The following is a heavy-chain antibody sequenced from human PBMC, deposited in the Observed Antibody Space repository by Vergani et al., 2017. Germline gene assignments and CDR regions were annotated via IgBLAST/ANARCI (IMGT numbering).Heavy chain of an antibody. CDR1: GYTFTSYA. D-gene: IGHD3-22*01. CDR3: ARDSTQLYYYDSSGYARGAFDI. Sequence: QVQLVQSGAEVKKPGASVKVSCKASGYTFTSYAMHWVRQAPGQRLEWMGWSNAGNGNTKYSQEFQGRVTITRDTSASTAYMELSSLRAEDTAVYYCARDSTQLYYYDSSGYARGAFDIWGQGTMVTVSS. J-gene: IGHJ3*02. V-gene: IGHV1-3*02. CDR2: SNAGNGNT.